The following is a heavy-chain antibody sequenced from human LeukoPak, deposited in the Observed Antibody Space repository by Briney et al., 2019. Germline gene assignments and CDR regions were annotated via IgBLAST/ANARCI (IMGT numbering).Heavy chain of an antibody. CDR3: VKGPRPDITVAHTVEN. CDR2: ISSRGDST. CDR1: GFIFSNYA. D-gene: IGHD6-19*01. J-gene: IGHJ4*02. Sequence: GGSLILSCAASGFIFSNYAMSWVRQVPGRGLEWVSTISSRGDSTYDADSVKGRFTISRDNSKNSLYLQMNTVRAEDTAVYYCVKGPRPDITVAHTVENWGQGTLVTVSS. V-gene: IGHV3-23*01.